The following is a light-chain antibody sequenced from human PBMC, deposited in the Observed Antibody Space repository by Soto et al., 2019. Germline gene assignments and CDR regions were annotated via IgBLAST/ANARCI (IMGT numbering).Light chain of an antibody. Sequence: EIVMTQSPATLSVSPGERASLSCRASQSVSSNLAWYQQKPGQAPRLLIYGASTRATGIPARFSGRGSGTEFTLTISSLQSEDFAVYYCQQYNNWPPTWTFGQGTKVEIK. J-gene: IGKJ1*01. CDR2: GAS. V-gene: IGKV3-15*01. CDR1: QSVSSN. CDR3: QQYNNWPPTWT.